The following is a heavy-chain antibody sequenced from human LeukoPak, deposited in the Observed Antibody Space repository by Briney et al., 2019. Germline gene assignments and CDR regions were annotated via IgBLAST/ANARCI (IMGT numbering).Heavy chain of an antibody. CDR1: GFTFSTYA. CDR2: ISGSGDTT. CDR3: AKDFTVVLRGYFDY. V-gene: IGHV3-23*01. D-gene: IGHD4-23*01. Sequence: GGSLRLSCAASGFTFSTYAMSWVRQAPGKGLEWVSTISGSGDTTYYADSVKGRFTISRDNSKNTLYLQMNSLRAEDTALYYCAKDFTVVLRGYFDYWGQGTLVTVSS. J-gene: IGHJ4*02.